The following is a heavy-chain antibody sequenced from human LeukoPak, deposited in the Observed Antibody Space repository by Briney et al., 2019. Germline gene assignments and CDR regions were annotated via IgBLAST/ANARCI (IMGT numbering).Heavy chain of an antibody. D-gene: IGHD6-19*01. Sequence: PSETLSLTCTVSGGSISSSSYYWGWIRQPPGKGLEWVGSIYYSGNTYYNPSLTSRVTISVDTSRNHFSLRLSSVTAADTAMYYCARDGPWGIAVAGTLDYWGQGTLVTVSS. CDR3: ARDGPWGIAVAGTLDY. CDR1: GGSISSSSYY. J-gene: IGHJ4*02. CDR2: IYYSGNT. V-gene: IGHV4-39*02.